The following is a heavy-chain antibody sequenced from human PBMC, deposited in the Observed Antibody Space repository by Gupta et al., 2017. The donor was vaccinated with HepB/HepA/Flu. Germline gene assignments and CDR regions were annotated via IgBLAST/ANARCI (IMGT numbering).Heavy chain of an antibody. Sequence: QVQLVESGGGVVQPGRSLRLSCAASGFTFSSSAMPWVRRAPAKGLEWVAVISYDGSNKYYADSVKGRFTISRDNSKNTLYLQMNSLRAEDTAVYYCARVDSTDRGDSTAVTTSGIDYWGQGTLVTVSS. CDR2: ISYDGSNK. D-gene: IGHD4-17*01. CDR1: GFTFSSSA. CDR3: ARVDSTDRGDSTAVTTSGIDY. V-gene: IGHV3-30-3*01. J-gene: IGHJ4*02.